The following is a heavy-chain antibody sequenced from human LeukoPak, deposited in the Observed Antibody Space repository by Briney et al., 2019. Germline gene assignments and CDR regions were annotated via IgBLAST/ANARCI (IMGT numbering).Heavy chain of an antibody. V-gene: IGHV1-2*02. J-gene: IGHJ4*02. CDR1: GYTFTGYY. CDR3: ASPQYSDLVSGYSPIGY. D-gene: IGHD6-6*01. CDR2: INPNSGGT. Sequence: ASVKVSCKASGYTFTGYYMHWVRQAPGQGLEWMGWINPNSGGTNYAQKFQGRVTMTRDTSISTAYMELSRLRSDDTAVYYCASPQYSDLVSGYSPIGYWGQGTLVTVSS.